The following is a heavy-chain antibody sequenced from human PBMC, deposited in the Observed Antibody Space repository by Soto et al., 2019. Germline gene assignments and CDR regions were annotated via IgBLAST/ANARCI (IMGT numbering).Heavy chain of an antibody. CDR2: ISSSSSTI. CDR3: ARGAAARPQGVHY. V-gene: IGHV3-48*01. J-gene: IGHJ4*02. CDR1: GFTFSSYS. Sequence: HPGGSLRLSCAASGFTFSSYSMNWVRQAPGKGLEWVSYISSSSSTIYYADSVKGRFTISRDNAKNSLYLQMNSLRAEDTAVYYCARGAAARPQGVHYWGQGTLVTVSS. D-gene: IGHD6-6*01.